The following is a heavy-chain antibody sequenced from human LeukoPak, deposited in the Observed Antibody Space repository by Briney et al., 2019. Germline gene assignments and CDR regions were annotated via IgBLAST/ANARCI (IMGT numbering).Heavy chain of an antibody. J-gene: IGHJ4*02. CDR3: ASRRTAVAVYFDY. V-gene: IGHV4-59*12. D-gene: IGHD6-19*01. Sequence: SETLSLTCTVSGGSISSYYWSWIRQPPGKGLEWIGYMYYSGSTNYNPSLKSRVTISVDTSKNQFSLKLSSVTAADTAVYYCASRRTAVAVYFDYWGQGTLVTVSS. CDR2: MYYSGST. CDR1: GGSISSYY.